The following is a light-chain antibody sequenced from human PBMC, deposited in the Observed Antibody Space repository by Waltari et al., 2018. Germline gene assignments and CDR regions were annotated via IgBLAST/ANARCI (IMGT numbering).Light chain of an antibody. V-gene: IGKV3-11*01. CDR2: DAY. CDR3: QHRYNGHVS. CDR1: QRFSSQ. J-gene: IGKJ4*01. Sequence: EIVLTQSPATLSLSPGERGTLSCSASQRFSSQLGWYQQKLGHAPRLLLYDAYNRATGIPARFSGSESETDYTLTISSLETEDFGVYYSQHRYNGHVSFGGGTKVEI.